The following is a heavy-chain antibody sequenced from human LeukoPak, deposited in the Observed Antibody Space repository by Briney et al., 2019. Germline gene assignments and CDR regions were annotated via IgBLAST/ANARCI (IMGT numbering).Heavy chain of an antibody. CDR1: GFTFRTYG. V-gene: IGHV3-48*03. Sequence: GGSLRLSCAVSGFTFRTYGMNWVRQAPGKGLEWISYISGSGDSIYYADAVKGRFTISRDDAKNSLYLQLNSLRAEDTAVYYCARDGSSWSRGIDYWGQGTLVTVSS. CDR3: ARDGSSWSRGIDY. CDR2: ISGSGDSI. J-gene: IGHJ4*02. D-gene: IGHD6-13*01.